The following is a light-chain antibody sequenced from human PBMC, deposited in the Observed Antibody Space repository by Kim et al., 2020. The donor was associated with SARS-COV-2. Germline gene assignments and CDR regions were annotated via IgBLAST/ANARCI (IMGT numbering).Light chain of an antibody. CDR3: QQYGNWPPYT. V-gene: IGKV3D-15*01. Sequence: VVPGEKATPSCRASQSVSSNLAWYQQKSGQPPRLLIYGASIRATGIPVRFSGSGSGTEFTLTISGLQSEDFAVYFCQQYGNWPPYTFGQGTKLEI. CDR2: GAS. J-gene: IGKJ2*01. CDR1: QSVSSN.